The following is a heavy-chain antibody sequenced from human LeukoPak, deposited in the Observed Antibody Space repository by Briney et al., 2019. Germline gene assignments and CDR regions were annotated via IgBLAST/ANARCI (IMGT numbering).Heavy chain of an antibody. CDR1: GFTFSSYA. CDR2: ISGSGGSP. Sequence: GGSLRLSCAASGFTFSSYAMSWVRQAPGKGLEWVSAISGSGGSPYYADSVKGRFTISRDNSKNTLYLQMNSLRAEDTAVYYCAKGLSGFGVVIIRYFDYWGQGTLVTVSS. CDR3: AKGLSGFGVVIIRYFDY. V-gene: IGHV3-23*01. D-gene: IGHD3-3*01. J-gene: IGHJ4*02.